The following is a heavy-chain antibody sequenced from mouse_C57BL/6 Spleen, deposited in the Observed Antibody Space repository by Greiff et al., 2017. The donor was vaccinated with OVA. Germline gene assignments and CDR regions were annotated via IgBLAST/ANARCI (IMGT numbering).Heavy chain of an antibody. V-gene: IGHV1-80*01. Sequence: VQLQESGAELVKPGASVKISCKASGYAFSSYWMNWVKQRPGKGLEWIGQIYPGDGDTNYNGKFKGKATLTADKSSSTAYMQLSSLTSEDSAVYSCARYYYYGTDYYAMDYWGQGTSVTVSS. CDR2: IYPGDGDT. CDR3: ARYYYYGTDYYAMDY. D-gene: IGHD1-1*01. J-gene: IGHJ4*01. CDR1: GYAFSSYW.